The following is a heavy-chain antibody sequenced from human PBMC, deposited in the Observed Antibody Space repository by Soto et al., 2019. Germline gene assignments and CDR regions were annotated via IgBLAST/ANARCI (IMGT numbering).Heavy chain of an antibody. CDR1: GYTFTSYY. V-gene: IGHV1-46*01. Sequence: ASVKVSYKASGYTFTSYYMHWVRQAPGQGLEWMGIINPSGGSTSYAQKFQGRVTLTRDTSTNTVNMELSSLRSEDTAVYYCAREKWLVRRNDPFDIWGQGTMVTVSS. J-gene: IGHJ3*02. CDR3: AREKWLVRRNDPFDI. CDR2: INPSGGST. D-gene: IGHD6-19*01.